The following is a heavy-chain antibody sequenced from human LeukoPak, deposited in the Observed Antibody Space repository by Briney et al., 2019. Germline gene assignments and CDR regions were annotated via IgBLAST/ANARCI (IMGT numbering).Heavy chain of an antibody. CDR2: IGIRGDT. CDR3: ARGGIQVSGIDEFDY. CDR1: GFTSIDYD. J-gene: IGHJ4*02. D-gene: IGHD6-19*01. Sequence: GGSLRLSCAASGFTSIDYDMHWVRQAIGKGLEWVSAIGIRGDTHYSGSVKGRFPISRENAESSLYLQMNSLRAEDTAVYYCARGGIQVSGIDEFDYWGQGTLVAVSS. V-gene: IGHV3-13*01.